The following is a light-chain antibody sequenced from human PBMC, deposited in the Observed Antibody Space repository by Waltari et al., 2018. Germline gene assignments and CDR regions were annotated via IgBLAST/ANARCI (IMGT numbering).Light chain of an antibody. CDR1: LSILHSSENKNQ. CDR3: QQYYSTPFT. V-gene: IGKV4-1*01. J-gene: IGKJ3*01. Sequence: DIVMTQSPDSLSVSLGERATINCKSSLSILHSSENKNQLGWYKQKSGQSPKLLIYVASTRESGVPDRFSGSGSGTDFTLTISSLQTEDVAVYYCQQYYSTPFTFGPGTKVDIK. CDR2: VAS.